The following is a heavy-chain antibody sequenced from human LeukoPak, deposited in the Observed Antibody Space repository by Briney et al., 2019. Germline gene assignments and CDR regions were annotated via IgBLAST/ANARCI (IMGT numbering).Heavy chain of an antibody. V-gene: IGHV1-3*01. CDR1: GYTFTSYA. D-gene: IGHD3-10*01. CDR2: INAVNGNT. CDR3: ARVGLWFGESSGWFDP. Sequence: ASVKVSCKASGYTFTSYAMHWVRQAPGQRLEWMGWINAVNGNTKYSQKFQGRVTITRDTSASTAYMELSSLRSEDTPVYYCARVGLWFGESSGWFDPWGQGTLLTVSS. J-gene: IGHJ5*02.